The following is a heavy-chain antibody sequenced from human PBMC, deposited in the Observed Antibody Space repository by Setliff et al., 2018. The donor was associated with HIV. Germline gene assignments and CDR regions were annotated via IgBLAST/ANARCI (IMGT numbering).Heavy chain of an antibody. J-gene: IGHJ6*03. CDR3: AHEVYYGTGSRVPNFYQYYMDV. CDR1: GGSISSYYW. CDR2: IYGDDDS. D-gene: IGHD3-10*01. Sequence: TLSLTCTVSGGSISSYYWSWIRQTPGKGLEWLAVIYGDDDSHYRPSLQGRLTLTQDTSKNQVVLTMANMDNVDTGTYYCAHEVYYGTGSRVPNFYQYYMDVWGKGTTVTVSS. V-gene: IGHV2-5*08.